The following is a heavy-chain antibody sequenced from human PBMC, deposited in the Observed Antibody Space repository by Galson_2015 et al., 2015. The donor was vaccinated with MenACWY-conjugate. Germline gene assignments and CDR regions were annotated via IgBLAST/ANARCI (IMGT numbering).Heavy chain of an antibody. V-gene: IGHV3-30*18. J-gene: IGHJ4*02. CDR1: GFTFSSSG. Sequence: SLRLSCAASGFTFSSSGMHWVRQAPGKGLEWVAVISYDASNKYYADSVKGRFTISRDNSKNTLFLQMNSLRAEDTAVYYCAKGVNVERGAYQNYYFDYWGQGTLVTVSS. D-gene: IGHD1-1*01. CDR2: ISYDASNK. CDR3: AKGVNVERGAYQNYYFDY.